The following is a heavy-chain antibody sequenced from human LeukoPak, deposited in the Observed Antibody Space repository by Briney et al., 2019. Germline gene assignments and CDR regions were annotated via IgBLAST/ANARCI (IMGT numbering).Heavy chain of an antibody. J-gene: IGHJ4*02. CDR1: GFPFRSNW. V-gene: IGHV3-74*01. CDR2: IISDGRSA. D-gene: IGHD6-13*01. Sequence: GGSLRLSCAVSGFPFRSNWMYWVRQAPGKGLVGVSRIISDGRSATYADSVKGRFTISRDNAKNTLYLQMNSLRAEDTAVYYCATFVGIAAGWGQGTLVTVSS. CDR3: ATFVGIAAG.